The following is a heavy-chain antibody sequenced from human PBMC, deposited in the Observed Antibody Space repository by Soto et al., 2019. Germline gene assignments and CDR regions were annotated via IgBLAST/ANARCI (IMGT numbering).Heavy chain of an antibody. Sequence: QVQLVQSGAEVKKPGSSVKVSCKASGGTFSSYAISWVRQAPGQGLEWMGGIIPIFGTANYAQKFQGRVTITADKSTRTAYMVVSSLRSEHTAVYYCARGSEYDSGRGGPSSAGVAAYYGYYGMDVWGQGTTVTVSS. J-gene: IGHJ6*02. CDR2: IIPIFGTA. CDR3: ARGSEYDSGRGGPSSAGVAAYYGYYGMDV. D-gene: IGHD3-22*01. CDR1: GGTFSSYA. V-gene: IGHV1-69*06.